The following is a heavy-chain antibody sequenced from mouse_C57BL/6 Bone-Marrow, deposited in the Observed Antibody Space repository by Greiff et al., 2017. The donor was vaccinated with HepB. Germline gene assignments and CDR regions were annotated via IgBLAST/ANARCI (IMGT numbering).Heavy chain of an antibody. Sequence: QVQLQQPGAELVKPGASVKLSCKASGYTFTSYWMHWVKQRPGQGLEWIGMIHPNSGSTNYNEKFKSKATLTVDKSSSTAYMQLSSLTSEDSAVYYCARASYGSSYGFAYWGQGTLVTDSA. CDR2: IHPNSGST. CDR1: GYTFTSYW. J-gene: IGHJ3*01. CDR3: ARASYGSSYGFAY. D-gene: IGHD1-1*01. V-gene: IGHV1-64*01.